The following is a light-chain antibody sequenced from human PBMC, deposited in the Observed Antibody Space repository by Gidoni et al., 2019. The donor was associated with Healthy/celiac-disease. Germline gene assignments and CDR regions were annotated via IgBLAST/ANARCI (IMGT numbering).Light chain of an antibody. CDR1: QSISSY. V-gene: IGKV1-39*01. CDR3: QQSYSTPPT. J-gene: IGKJ1*01. CDR2: AAS. Sequence: DIQMTQSPSSRSASVGDRVTITCRARQSISSYLNWYQQKPGKAPKLLIYAASSLQSGVPSRFSGSGSGTDFTLTISSLQPEDFATYYCQQSYSTPPTFGQGTKVEIK.